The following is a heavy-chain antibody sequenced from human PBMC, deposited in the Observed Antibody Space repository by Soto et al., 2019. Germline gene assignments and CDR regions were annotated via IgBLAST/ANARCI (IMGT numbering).Heavy chain of an antibody. D-gene: IGHD3-3*01. J-gene: IGHJ3*02. CDR1: GFTFSSYA. V-gene: IGHV3-23*01. CDR3: AKDFTIFGVVGAFDI. Sequence: GGSLRLSCAASGFTFSSYAMSWVRQAPGKGLEWVSAISGSGGSTYYADSVKGRFTISRDNSKNTLYLQMNSPRAEDTAVYYCAKDFTIFGVVGAFDIWGQGTMVTVSS. CDR2: ISGSGGST.